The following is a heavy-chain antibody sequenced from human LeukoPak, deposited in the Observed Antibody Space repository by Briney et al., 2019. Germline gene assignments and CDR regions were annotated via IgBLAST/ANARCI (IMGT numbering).Heavy chain of an antibody. CDR3: ARDGVVVVAAYYYYYGMDV. D-gene: IGHD2-15*01. Sequence: ASVKVSCKASGYTFTSYGISWVRQAPGQGLEWMGWISAYNGNTNYAQKLQGRVTMTTDTSTSTAYMELRSLGSDDTAVYYCARDGVVVVAAYYYYYGMDVWGQGTTVTVSS. J-gene: IGHJ6*02. CDR2: ISAYNGNT. V-gene: IGHV1-18*01. CDR1: GYTFTSYG.